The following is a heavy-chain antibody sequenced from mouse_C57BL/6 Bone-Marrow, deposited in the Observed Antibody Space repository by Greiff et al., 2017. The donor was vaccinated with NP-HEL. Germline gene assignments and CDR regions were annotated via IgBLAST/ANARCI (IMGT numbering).Heavy chain of an antibody. D-gene: IGHD4-1*01. V-gene: IGHV3-6*01. CDR3: ARNWDGAMDY. CDR2: ISYDGSN. Sequence: VQLQQSGPGLVKPSQSLSLTCSVTGYSITSGYYWNWIRQFPGNKLEWMGYISYDGSNNYNPSLKNRISITRDTSKNQFFLKLNSVTTEDTATYYCARNWDGAMDYWGQGTSVTVSS. J-gene: IGHJ4*01. CDR1: GYSITSGYY.